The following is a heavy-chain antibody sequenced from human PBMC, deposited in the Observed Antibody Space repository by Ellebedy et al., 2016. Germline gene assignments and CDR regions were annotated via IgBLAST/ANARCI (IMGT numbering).Heavy chain of an antibody. CDR1: GFTFINYA. D-gene: IGHD1-26*01. CDR3: VTHTGTYEGPFDY. V-gene: IGHV3-23*01. J-gene: IGHJ4*02. CDR2: ISGSAGST. Sequence: GESLKISXTASGFTFINYAMSWVRQAPGKGLEWVSTISGSAGSTYSADSVKGRFTSSRDNSKNTLNLQMNSLRADDTAIYYCVTHTGTYEGPFDYWGQGSLVTVSS.